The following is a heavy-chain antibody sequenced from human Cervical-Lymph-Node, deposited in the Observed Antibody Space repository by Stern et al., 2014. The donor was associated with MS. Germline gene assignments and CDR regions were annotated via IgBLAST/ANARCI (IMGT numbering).Heavy chain of an antibody. CDR1: GYTFTSYG. CDR2: ISAYNGNT. Sequence: QVQLGQSGAEVKKPGASVKVSCKASGYTFTSYGISWVRQAPGQGLEWMGWISAYNGNTNYAQKLQGRVTMTTDTSTSTAYIELRSLRSDDTAVYYCALTYYDILTGYYSWGQGTLVTVSS. D-gene: IGHD3-9*01. CDR3: ALTYYDILTGYYS. J-gene: IGHJ4*02. V-gene: IGHV1-18*01.